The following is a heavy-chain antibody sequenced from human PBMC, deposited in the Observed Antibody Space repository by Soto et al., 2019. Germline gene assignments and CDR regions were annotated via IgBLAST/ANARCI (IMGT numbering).Heavy chain of an antibody. D-gene: IGHD1-26*01. CDR2: IYSGGST. CDR1: GFTVSSNY. J-gene: IGHJ6*02. Sequence: LRLSCAASGFTVSSNYMSWVRQAPGKGLEWVSVIYSGGSTYYADSVKGRFTISRDNSKNTLYLQMNSLRAEDTAVYYCARDRRMGSDYYYYGMDVWGQGTTVTVSS. CDR3: ARDRRMGSDYYYYGMDV. V-gene: IGHV3-53*01.